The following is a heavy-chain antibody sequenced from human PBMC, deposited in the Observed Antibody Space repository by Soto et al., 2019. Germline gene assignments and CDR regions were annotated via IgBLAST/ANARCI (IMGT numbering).Heavy chain of an antibody. D-gene: IGHD6-19*01. CDR2: ISGSGGST. CDR1: GFTFSSYS. V-gene: IGHV3-23*01. J-gene: IGHJ4*02. CDR3: AKDRAQWLVHRYYFDY. Sequence: PRVSPRLSCAAPGFTFSSYSMSWVRQAPGKGLEWVSAISGSGGSTYYADSVKGRFTISRDNSKNTLYLQMNSLRAEDTAVYYCAKDRAQWLVHRYYFDYWGQGTLVTVSS.